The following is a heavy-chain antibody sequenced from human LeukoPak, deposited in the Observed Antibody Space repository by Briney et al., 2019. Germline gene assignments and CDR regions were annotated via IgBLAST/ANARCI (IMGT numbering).Heavy chain of an antibody. V-gene: IGHV1-2*02. CDR3: ARSRSFSGYGAFGP. Sequence: ASVKVSCKAPGYTFTSHYLHWVRQAPGQGLEWMGWINPTSGGTYYLQKFQGRVVMTRDTSTGTVYMELSSLTSGDTALYFCARSRSFSGYGAFGPWGQGTLVTVSS. CDR1: GYTFTSHY. D-gene: IGHD5-12*01. J-gene: IGHJ5*02. CDR2: INPTSGGT.